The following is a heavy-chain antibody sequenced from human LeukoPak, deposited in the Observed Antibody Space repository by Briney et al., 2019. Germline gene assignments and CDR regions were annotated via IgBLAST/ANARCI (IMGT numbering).Heavy chain of an antibody. D-gene: IGHD1-26*01. J-gene: IGHJ2*01. CDR3: ARRYSGSYPSPYWYFDL. CDR2: IYYSGST. V-gene: IGHV4-59*08. Sequence: PSETLSLTCTVSGGSISSYYWSWIRQPPGKGLEWIGYIYYSGSTSYNPSLKSRVTIPVDTSKNQFSLKLSSVTAADTAVYYCARRYSGSYPSPYWYFDLWGRGTLVTVFS. CDR1: GGSISSYY.